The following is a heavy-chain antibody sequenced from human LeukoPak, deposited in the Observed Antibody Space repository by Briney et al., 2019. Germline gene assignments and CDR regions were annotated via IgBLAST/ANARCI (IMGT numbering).Heavy chain of an antibody. Sequence: SVKVSCKASGGTFSSYAISWVRQAPGQGLEWMGGIIPIFGTANYAQKLQGRVTMTTDTSTSTAYMELRSLRSDDTAVYYCAREVRRGSSIPDYWGQGTLVTVSS. J-gene: IGHJ4*02. D-gene: IGHD6-13*01. CDR3: AREVRRGSSIPDY. V-gene: IGHV1-69*05. CDR1: GGTFSSYA. CDR2: IIPIFGTA.